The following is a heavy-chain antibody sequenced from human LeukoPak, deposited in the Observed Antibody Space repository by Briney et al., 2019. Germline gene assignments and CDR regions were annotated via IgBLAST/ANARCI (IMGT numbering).Heavy chain of an antibody. V-gene: IGHV3-7*01. CDR2: IRQDGSEI. CDR3: ARDKPAPRYCTNGVCYTQLVY. CDR1: GFTFSNYW. Sequence: GGSLRLSCAASGFTFSNYWMSWVRPAPGKGLEWVANIRQDGSEIYYVDSVKGRFTISRDNAKNSLYLELNSLRAEDTAVYYCARDKPAPRYCTNGVCYTQLVYWGRGTLVTVSS. J-gene: IGHJ4*02. D-gene: IGHD2-8*01.